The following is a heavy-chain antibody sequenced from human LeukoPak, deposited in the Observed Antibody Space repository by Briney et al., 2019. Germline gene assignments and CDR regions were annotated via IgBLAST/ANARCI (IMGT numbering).Heavy chain of an antibody. CDR2: ISYDGSNK. CDR1: GFTFSSYA. CDR3: AASLAAAGFDY. J-gene: IGHJ4*02. V-gene: IGHV3-30-3*01. Sequence: PGGSLRLSCAASGFTFSSYAMHWVRQAPGKGLEWVAVISYDGSNKYYADSVKGRFTISRDNSKNTLYLQMNSLRAEDTAVYYCAASLAAAGFDYWGQGTLVTVSS. D-gene: IGHD6-13*01.